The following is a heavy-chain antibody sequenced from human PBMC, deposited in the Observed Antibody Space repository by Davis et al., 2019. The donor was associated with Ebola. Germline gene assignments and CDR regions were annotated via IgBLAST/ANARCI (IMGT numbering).Heavy chain of an antibody. CDR1: GFTLSSYE. CDR3: TVTTVTPLSYYFDY. J-gene: IGHJ4*02. CDR2: VSIGDSII. Sequence: PGGSLRLSCAASGFTLSSYEMNWVRQAPGKGLEWVSYVSIGDSIIYYADSVKGRFTISRDNAKNSLYLQMNGLRIEDTAVYYCTVTTVTPLSYYFDYWGLGALVTVSS. V-gene: IGHV3-48*03. D-gene: IGHD4-17*01.